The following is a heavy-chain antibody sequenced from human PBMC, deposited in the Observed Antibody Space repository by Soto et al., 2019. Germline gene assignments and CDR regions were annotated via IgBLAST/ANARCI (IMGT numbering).Heavy chain of an antibody. D-gene: IGHD3-9*01. CDR3: ARGLGYFDWLSVDY. J-gene: IGHJ4*02. CDR2: ISYDGSNT. CDR1: GFTFSLFA. Sequence: GGSLRLSCTASGFTFSLFAIHWVRQAPGKGLEWVAVISYDGSNTYYADSVKGRFTISRDNSKNTLYLQMNSLRAEDTAVYYCARGLGYFDWLSVDYWGQGTLVTVSS. V-gene: IGHV3-30-3*01.